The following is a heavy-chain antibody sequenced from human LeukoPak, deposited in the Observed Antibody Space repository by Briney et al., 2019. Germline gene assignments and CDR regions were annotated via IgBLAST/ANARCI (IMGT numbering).Heavy chain of an antibody. V-gene: IGHV4-4*07. J-gene: IGHJ5*02. CDR3: ARGIRGVMGNWFAP. D-gene: IGHD3-10*01. CDR1: GGSISSYY. CDR2: IYTSGST. Sequence: PSETLSLTCTVSGGSISSYYWSWIRQPAGKGLEWIGRIYTSGSTNYNPSLKSRVTISVDTSKNQFSLKLSSVTAADTAVYYCARGIRGVMGNWFAPWGQGTLVTVSS.